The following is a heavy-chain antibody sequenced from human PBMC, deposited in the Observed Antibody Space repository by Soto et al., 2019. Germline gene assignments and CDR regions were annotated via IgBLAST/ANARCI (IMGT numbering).Heavy chain of an antibody. CDR3: ARRYSSSFDY. J-gene: IGHJ4*02. D-gene: IGHD6-13*01. CDR1: GGSISSYY. Sequence: PSETLSLTCTVSGGSISSYYWSWIRQPPGEGLEWIGYIHYSGSTNYNPSLNSRVTISVDTSKNQLSLKLSSVTAADTAVYYCARRYSSSFDYWGQGTLVTVSS. CDR2: IHYSGST. V-gene: IGHV4-59*12.